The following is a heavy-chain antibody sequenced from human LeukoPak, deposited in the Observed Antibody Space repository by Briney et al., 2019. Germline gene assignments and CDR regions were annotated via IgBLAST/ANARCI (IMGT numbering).Heavy chain of an antibody. D-gene: IGHD3-22*01. CDR2: ISYDGSNK. J-gene: IGHJ4*02. CDR1: GFTFSSYG. CDR3: AKGDSDSSGYLDY. Sequence: GRSLRLSCAASGFTFSSYGMHWVRQAPGKGLEWVAVISYDGSNKYYADSGKGRFTISRDNSKNTLYLQMNSLRAEDTAVYYCAKGDSDSSGYLDYWDQGTLVTVSS. V-gene: IGHV3-30*18.